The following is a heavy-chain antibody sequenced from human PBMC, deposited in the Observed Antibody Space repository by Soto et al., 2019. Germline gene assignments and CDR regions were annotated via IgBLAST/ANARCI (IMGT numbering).Heavy chain of an antibody. CDR1: GGTFSSYA. D-gene: IGHD2-15*01. Sequence: GASVKVSCKASGGTFSSYAISWVRQAPGQGLEWMGGIIPIFGTANYAQKFQGRVTITADESTSTAYMELSSLRSEDTAVYYCARVRSPVVVAGSTYYYYGMDVWGQGTTVTVSS. CDR2: IIPIFGTA. V-gene: IGHV1-69*13. CDR3: ARVRSPVVVAGSTYYYYGMDV. J-gene: IGHJ6*02.